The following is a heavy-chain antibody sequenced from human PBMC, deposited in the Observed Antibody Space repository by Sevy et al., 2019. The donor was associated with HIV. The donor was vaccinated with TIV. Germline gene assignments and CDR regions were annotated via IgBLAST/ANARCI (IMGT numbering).Heavy chain of an antibody. CDR2: ISTHNGDS. CDR1: GYTFTNYI. J-gene: IGHJ1*01. D-gene: IGHD1-26*01. Sequence: ASVKVSCKASGYTFTNYIITWVRQAPGQGLEWMGRISTHNGDSKCAQQLQGRLTMTTDTSTSTAYMELRNLRSDDTAVYYCARAARGSQGTGQYFLHRGQGTLVTVSS. CDR3: ARAARGSQGTGQYFLH. V-gene: IGHV1-18*01.